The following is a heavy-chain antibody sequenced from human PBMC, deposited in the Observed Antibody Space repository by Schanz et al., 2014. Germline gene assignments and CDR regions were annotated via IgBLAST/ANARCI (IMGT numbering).Heavy chain of an antibody. Sequence: QVLLVQSGAEVKQPGASVKVSCKASGYTFTAYFIHWVRQAPGQGLEWMGRINPNTGGTNFAQKFQGRVTMTRDTSITIAYMDLSGLTSDDTAVYYCAREKGHGYSGLSWGQGTLLAVSS. CDR3: AREKGHGYSGLS. CDR2: INPNTGGT. V-gene: IGHV1-2*06. D-gene: IGHD5-12*01. CDR1: GYTFTAYF. J-gene: IGHJ5*02.